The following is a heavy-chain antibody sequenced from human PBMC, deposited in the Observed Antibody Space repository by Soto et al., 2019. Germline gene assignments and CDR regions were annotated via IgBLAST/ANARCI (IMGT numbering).Heavy chain of an antibody. CDR1: GFTFSSYA. CDR3: ARNQLLHPMTTEGGFDY. J-gene: IGHJ4*02. Sequence: QVQLVESGGGVVQPGRSLRLSCAASGFTFSSYAMHWVRQAPGKGLEWVAVISYDGSNKYYADSVKGRVTISRDNSKNTLYLQMNSLRAEDTAVYYCARNQLLHPMTTEGGFDYWGQGTLVTVSS. V-gene: IGHV3-30-3*01. CDR2: ISYDGSNK. D-gene: IGHD2-2*01.